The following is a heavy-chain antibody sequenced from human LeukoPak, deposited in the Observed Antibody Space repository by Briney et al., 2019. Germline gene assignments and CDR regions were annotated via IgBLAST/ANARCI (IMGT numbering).Heavy chain of an antibody. Sequence: PSETLSLTCTVSGGSISIYYWSWIRQPAGKGLECIGRIYTSGSTNYNPSLKSRVTISVDKSKNQFSLKLRPVTAADTAVYYCARDYYGSASYNYWGQGTLVTVSS. J-gene: IGHJ4*02. D-gene: IGHD3-10*01. CDR3: ARDYYGSASYNY. CDR1: GGSISIYY. V-gene: IGHV4-4*07. CDR2: IYTSGST.